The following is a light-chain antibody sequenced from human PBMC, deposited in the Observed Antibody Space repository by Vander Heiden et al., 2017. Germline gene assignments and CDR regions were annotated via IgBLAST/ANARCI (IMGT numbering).Light chain of an antibody. CDR2: SNN. CDR1: SSNIGSNT. Sequence: QSVLTQPPSASGTPGQRVTISCSGSSSNIGSNTVNWYQQLPRTAPKVLIYSNNQRPSGVPDRFSGSKSGTSASLAISGLQSEDEADYYCAAWDDSLNGPVFGGGTKLTVL. J-gene: IGLJ3*02. CDR3: AAWDDSLNGPV. V-gene: IGLV1-44*01.